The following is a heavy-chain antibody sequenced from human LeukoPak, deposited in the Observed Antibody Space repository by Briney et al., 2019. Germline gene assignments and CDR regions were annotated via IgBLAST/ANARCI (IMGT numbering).Heavy chain of an antibody. V-gene: IGHV3-23*01. CDR1: GFTFSNYA. CDR3: ARATSNWNYVHYFDY. CDR2: ISGSGRST. J-gene: IGHJ4*02. Sequence: PGGSLRLSCTASGFTFSNYAMTWVRQAPGKGLEWVSSISGSGRSTYYADSVKGRFTISRDNAKNSLYLQMNSLRAGDTAVYYCARATSNWNYVHYFDYWGQGTLVTVSS. D-gene: IGHD1-7*01.